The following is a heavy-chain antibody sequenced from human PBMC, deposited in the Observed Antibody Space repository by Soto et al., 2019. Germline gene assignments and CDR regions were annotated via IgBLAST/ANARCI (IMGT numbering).Heavy chain of an antibody. V-gene: IGHV3-21*01. D-gene: IGHD6-13*01. J-gene: IGHJ4*02. Sequence: EVQLVESGGGLVKPGGSLRLSCAASGFTFSSYSMNWIRQAPGKGLEWVSSISSSSSYIYYADSVKGRFTISRDNAKNSLYLQMNSLRAEDTAVYYCARGSSWLFDYWGQGTLVTVSS. CDR3: ARGSSWLFDY. CDR2: ISSSSSYI. CDR1: GFTFSSYS.